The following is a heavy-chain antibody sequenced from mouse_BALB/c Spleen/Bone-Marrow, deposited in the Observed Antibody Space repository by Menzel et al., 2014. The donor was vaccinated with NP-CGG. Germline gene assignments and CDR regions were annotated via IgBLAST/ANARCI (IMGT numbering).Heavy chain of an antibody. Sequence: EVQLQQSGAELVKPGASVKLSCTASGFNIKDTYMHWVKQRPEQGLEWIGRIDPANGNTKYDPKFQGKATITAGTSSNTAYLQLSSLTFEDTAVYYCARDGYGSNYAMDYWGQGTSVTVSS. D-gene: IGHD1-1*01. CDR1: GFNIKDTY. CDR3: ARDGYGSNYAMDY. CDR2: IDPANGNT. V-gene: IGHV14-3*02. J-gene: IGHJ4*01.